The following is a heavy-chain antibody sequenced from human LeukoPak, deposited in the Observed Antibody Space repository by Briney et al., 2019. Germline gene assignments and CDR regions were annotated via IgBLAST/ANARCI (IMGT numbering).Heavy chain of an antibody. Sequence: SETLSLTCTVSGGSISSSIYYWGWIRQSPGKGLEWIGSIYYSGSTYYNPSLKSRVTISVDTSKNQFSLKLSSVTAADTAMYYCARDDSGYGKYWGQGTLVTVSS. V-gene: IGHV4-39*07. CDR2: IYYSGST. CDR1: GGSISSSIYY. J-gene: IGHJ4*02. D-gene: IGHD5-12*01. CDR3: ARDDSGYGKY.